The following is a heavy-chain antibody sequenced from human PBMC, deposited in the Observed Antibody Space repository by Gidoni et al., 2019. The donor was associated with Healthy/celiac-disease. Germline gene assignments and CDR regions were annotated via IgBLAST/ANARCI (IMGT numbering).Heavy chain of an antibody. CDR3: ARFGYSSSSY. CDR1: GGSFSGYY. D-gene: IGHD6-19*01. V-gene: IGHV4-34*01. CDR2: INHSGST. Sequence: QVQLQQWGAGLLKPSETLSLTCAVYGGSFSGYYWSWIRQPPGKGLEWIGEINHSGSTNYNPSLKSRVTISVDTSKNQFSLKLSSVTAADTAVYYCARFGYSSSSYWGQGTLVTVSS. J-gene: IGHJ4*02.